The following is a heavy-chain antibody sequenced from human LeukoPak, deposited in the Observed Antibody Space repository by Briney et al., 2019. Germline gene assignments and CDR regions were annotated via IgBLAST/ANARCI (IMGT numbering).Heavy chain of an antibody. V-gene: IGHV5-51*01. CDR2: IYPGDSDT. Sequence: GESLKISCKGSGYSFTSYWIGWVRQMPGKGLEWMGVIYPGDSDTRYSPSFQGQVTISADKSINTAYLQWSSLKASDTALYYCARHVVMATGRYLDYWGQGTLVTVSS. D-gene: IGHD3-16*01. CDR3: ARHVVMATGRYLDY. CDR1: GYSFTSYW. J-gene: IGHJ4*02.